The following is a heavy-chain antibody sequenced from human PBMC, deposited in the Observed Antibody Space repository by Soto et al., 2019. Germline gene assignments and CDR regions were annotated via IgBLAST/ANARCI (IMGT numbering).Heavy chain of an antibody. V-gene: IGHV4-34*01. J-gene: IGHJ6*02. Sequence: SETLSLTCAVYGGSFSGYYWSWIRQPPGKGLEWIGEINHSRSTNYNPSLKSRVTISVDTSKNQFSLKLSSVTAADTAVYYCARTPADKNYDFWSGYYAGYYYGMDVWGQGTTVTVSS. CDR1: GGSFSGYY. CDR2: INHSRST. CDR3: ARTPADKNYDFWSGYYAGYYYGMDV. D-gene: IGHD3-3*01.